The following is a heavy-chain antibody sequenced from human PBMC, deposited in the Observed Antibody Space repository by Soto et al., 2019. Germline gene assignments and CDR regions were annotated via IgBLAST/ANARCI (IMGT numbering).Heavy chain of an antibody. Sequence: VQLQQWGAGLLKPSETLSLTCAVYGGSFSGYYWSWIRQPPGKGLEWIGEINHSGSTNYNPSLKSRVTISVDTSKNQFSLKLSSVTAADTAVYYCASGYGRNFDYWGQGTLVTVSS. CDR3: ASGYGRNFDY. CDR1: GGSFSGYY. CDR2: INHSGST. D-gene: IGHD3-10*01. V-gene: IGHV4-34*01. J-gene: IGHJ4*02.